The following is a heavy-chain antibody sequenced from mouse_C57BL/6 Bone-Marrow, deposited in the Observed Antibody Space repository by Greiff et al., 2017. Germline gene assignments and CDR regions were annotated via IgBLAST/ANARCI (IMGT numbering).Heavy chain of an antibody. Sequence: VQLQQPGAELVKPGASVKLSCKASGYTFTSYWMHWVKQRPGQGLEWIGRIHPSDSDTNYNQKFKGKATLTVDKSSSTAYMQLSRLTSEVSAVYYCAINRIYCDYGYWYFDVWGTGTTVTVSS. J-gene: IGHJ1*03. CDR2: IHPSDSDT. CDR1: GYTFTSYW. D-gene: IGHD2-4*01. CDR3: AINRIYCDYGYWYFDV. V-gene: IGHV1-74*01.